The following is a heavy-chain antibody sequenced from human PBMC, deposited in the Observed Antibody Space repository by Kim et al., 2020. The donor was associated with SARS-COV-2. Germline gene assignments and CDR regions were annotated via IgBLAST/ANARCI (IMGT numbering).Heavy chain of an antibody. CDR3: AKGGMDYARGGMNV. Sequence: ADSVKGRFTISRDNSKNSLFLQMNSRRAEDAAVYYCAKGGMDYARGGMNVWGQGTTVTVSS. D-gene: IGHD3-10*02. V-gene: IGHV3-23*01. J-gene: IGHJ6*02.